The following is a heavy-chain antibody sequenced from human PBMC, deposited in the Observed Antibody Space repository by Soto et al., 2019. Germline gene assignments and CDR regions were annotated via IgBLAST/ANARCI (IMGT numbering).Heavy chain of an antibody. Sequence: GGSLRLSCAASGFTFSSYSMNWVRQAPGKGLEWVSSISSSSSYIYYADSVKGRFTNSRDNAKNSLYLQMNSLRADDTAVYYCARDKLTVVVPAAIGMDVWGQGTTVTVSS. J-gene: IGHJ6*02. CDR1: GFTFSSYS. CDR3: ARDKLTVVVPAAIGMDV. D-gene: IGHD2-2*02. V-gene: IGHV3-21*01. CDR2: ISSSSSYI.